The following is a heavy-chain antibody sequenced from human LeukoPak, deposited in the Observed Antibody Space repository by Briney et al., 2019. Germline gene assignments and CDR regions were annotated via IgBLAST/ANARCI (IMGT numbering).Heavy chain of an antibody. D-gene: IGHD5-18*01. CDR3: ARVDTAMVIDY. Sequence: SVKVSCKASGGTFSSYAISWVRQAPGQGLEWTGRIIPILGIANYAQKFQGRVTITADKSTSTAYMELSSLRSEDTAVYYCARVDTAMVIDYWGQGTLVTVSS. CDR1: GGTFSSYA. V-gene: IGHV1-69*04. CDR2: IIPILGIA. J-gene: IGHJ4*02.